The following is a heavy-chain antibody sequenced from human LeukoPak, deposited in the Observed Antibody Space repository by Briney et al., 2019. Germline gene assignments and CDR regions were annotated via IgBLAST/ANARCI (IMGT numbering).Heavy chain of an antibody. CDR1: EYDFTDYY. V-gene: IGHV1-2*02. Sequence: ASVKVSCKTSEYDFTDYYLHWVRQAPGQGLEWMGWINPNSGDTIHSQKFQGRITMTRDTPISTAYMELSRLRSDDTAVYYCARAHGSGSYWFDPWGQGTLVTVSS. J-gene: IGHJ5*02. CDR2: INPNSGDT. D-gene: IGHD3-10*01. CDR3: ARAHGSGSYWFDP.